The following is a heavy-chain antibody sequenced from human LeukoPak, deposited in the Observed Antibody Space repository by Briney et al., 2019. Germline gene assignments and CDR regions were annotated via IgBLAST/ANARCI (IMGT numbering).Heavy chain of an antibody. D-gene: IGHD2-2*01. CDR3: ATSCMLSSSTSCYAGGYNWFDP. J-gene: IGHJ5*02. V-gene: IGHV3-7*01. CDR1: GFTFSSYW. Sequence: PGGSLRLSCAASGFTFSSYWMSWVRQAPGKGLEWVANIKQDGSEKYYVDSVKGRFTISRDNAKNSLYLQMNSLRAEDTAVYYCATSCMLSSSTSCYAGGYNWFDPWGQGTLVTVSS. CDR2: IKQDGSEK.